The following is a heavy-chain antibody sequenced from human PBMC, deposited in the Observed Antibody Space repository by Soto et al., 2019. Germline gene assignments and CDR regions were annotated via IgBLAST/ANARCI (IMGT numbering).Heavy chain of an antibody. D-gene: IGHD1-1*01. Sequence: QVQLVESGGGVVQPGWSLRLSCAASGFTFSSYGMPWVRQAPGKGLEWVAVVSYDGSNKYYADSVKGRFTISRDNSKNTLYVEMNSLRAEDTAVYYCAGKWNDAGWFDPWGQGTLVTVSS. CDR3: AGKWNDAGWFDP. CDR2: VSYDGSNK. CDR1: GFTFSSYG. V-gene: IGHV3-30*03. J-gene: IGHJ5*02.